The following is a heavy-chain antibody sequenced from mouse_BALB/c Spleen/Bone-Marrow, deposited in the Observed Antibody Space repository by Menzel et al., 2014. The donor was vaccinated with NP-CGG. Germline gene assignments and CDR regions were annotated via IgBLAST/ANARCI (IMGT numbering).Heavy chain of an antibody. D-gene: IGHD2-2*01. Sequence: VQLQQPGAELVKPGASVKLSCTASGFNIKDTYMHWVKQRPEQGLEWIGRIDPANGNTKYDPKFQGKASIAADTSSNTAYLQLSRLTSEDAAVYYCASYVYGYYFDYWGQGTSLTVSS. CDR3: ASYVYGYYFDY. CDR1: GFNIKDTY. J-gene: IGHJ2*02. CDR2: IDPANGNT. V-gene: IGHV14-3*02.